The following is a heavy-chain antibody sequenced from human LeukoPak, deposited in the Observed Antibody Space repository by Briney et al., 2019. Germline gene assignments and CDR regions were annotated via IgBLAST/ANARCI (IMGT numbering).Heavy chain of an antibody. CDR2: ISGSGGNT. Sequence: GGSLRLSCAASGFTFSSYGMSWVRQAPGKGLEWFSTISGSGGNTYYADSVQGRFTISRDNSKNTLYLQVNSLRAEGTAVYYCAKGGVVITTFDYWGQGTLVTVSS. D-gene: IGHD3-22*01. V-gene: IGHV3-23*01. J-gene: IGHJ4*02. CDR3: AKGGVVITTFDY. CDR1: GFTFSSYG.